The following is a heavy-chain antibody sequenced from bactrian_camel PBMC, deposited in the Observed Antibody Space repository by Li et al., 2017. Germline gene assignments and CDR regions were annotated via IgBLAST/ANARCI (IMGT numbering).Heavy chain of an antibody. V-gene: IGHV3S1*01. Sequence: HVQLVESGGGSVQAGGSLRLSCTDSVYTYTGYCMGWFRQAPGMEREGVAAISTANNRTFYADSVKGRFTISEDNAKNAVRLQMNTLKSEYTALYFCAISYDGSPAYWGQGTQVTVS. D-gene: IGHD2*01. J-gene: IGHJ4*01. CDR3: AISYDGSPAY. CDR2: ISTANNRT. CDR1: VYTYTGYC.